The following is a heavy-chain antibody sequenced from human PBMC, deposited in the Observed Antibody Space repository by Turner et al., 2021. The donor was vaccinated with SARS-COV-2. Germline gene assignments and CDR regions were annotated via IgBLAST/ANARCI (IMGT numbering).Heavy chain of an antibody. CDR2: ISWNSGSI. D-gene: IGHD1-26*01. CDR3: ARETREARFDP. CDR1: GFTFDDYA. Sequence: EVQLVESGGGLVQPGRSLRLSCAASGFTFDDYAMNWVRQAPGKGLEWVSGISWNSGSIGYADSVKGRFTISRDNAKNSLYLQMNSLRAEDTALYYCARETREARFDPWGQGTLVTVSS. V-gene: IGHV3-9*01. J-gene: IGHJ5*02.